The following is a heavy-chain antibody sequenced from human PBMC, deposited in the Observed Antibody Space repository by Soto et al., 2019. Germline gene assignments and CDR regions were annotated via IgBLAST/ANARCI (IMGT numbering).Heavy chain of an antibody. V-gene: IGHV4-61*01. CDR1: PDSLSSQSHC. CDR3: ARDQYDFRSGSYYYAMEV. D-gene: IGHD3-3*01. Sequence: PSQSRSLTCPLAPDSLSSQSHCWSWIRHTQVNGLEWNGYIYYTGSTNYNPSIKGRVTMSVDTSRDQVSLRLRSVTRADTAVYYCARDQYDFRSGSYYYAMEVWGQGTKVTVSS. J-gene: IGHJ6*02. CDR2: IYYTGST.